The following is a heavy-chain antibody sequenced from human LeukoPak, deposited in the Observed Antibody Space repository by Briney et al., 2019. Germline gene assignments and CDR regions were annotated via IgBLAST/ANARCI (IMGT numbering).Heavy chain of an antibody. Sequence: SQTLSLTCTVSGGSISSDSDYWSWIRQTAGKGLEWIGRIYSGSTDYNPSLRSRLTISVDTSKNQFSLKLSSVTAADTAVYYCARGRVSGTTLYFDYCGQGTLFTVSS. J-gene: IGHJ4*02. CDR3: ARGRVSGTTLYFDY. CDR2: IYSGST. D-gene: IGHD1-1*01. V-gene: IGHV4-61*02. CDR1: GGSISSDSDY.